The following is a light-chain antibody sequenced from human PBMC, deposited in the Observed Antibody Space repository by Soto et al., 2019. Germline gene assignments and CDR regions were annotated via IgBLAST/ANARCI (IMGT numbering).Light chain of an antibody. CDR1: QDISNY. CDR3: QKYDRAPRT. J-gene: IGKJ1*01. Sequence: DIQVTQSPSSLSTFVGDRITITCRTSQDISNYLAWYQQKPGRVPQLLIYAASTLQSGVPSRFSGSGSGTDFTLTINSLQPEDVATYYCQKYDRAPRTFGQGTKVDIK. CDR2: AAS. V-gene: IGKV1-27*01.